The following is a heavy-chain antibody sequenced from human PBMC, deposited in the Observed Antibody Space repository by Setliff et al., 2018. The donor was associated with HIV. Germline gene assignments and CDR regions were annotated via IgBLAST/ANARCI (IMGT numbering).Heavy chain of an antibody. CDR1: EFTFSSYG. CDR3: TTDHVADYAWGTAYFDY. V-gene: IGHV3-30*03. D-gene: IGHD3-16*01. Sequence: GGSLRLSCAASEFTFSSYGMHWFRQAPGKGLEWVAAISFHGINKFYVDSVKGRFTISRDNSKNTLYLQMNSLRAEDTAVYYCTTDHVADYAWGTAYFDYWGQGTLVTVSS. J-gene: IGHJ4*02. CDR2: ISFHGINK.